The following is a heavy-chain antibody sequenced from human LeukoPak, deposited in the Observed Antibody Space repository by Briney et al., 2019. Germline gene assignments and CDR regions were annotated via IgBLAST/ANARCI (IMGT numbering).Heavy chain of an antibody. V-gene: IGHV1-46*01. Sequence: GASVTVSCKASGYTFTSYYIHWVRQAPGQGLEWMGIINPSGGSTSYAQKFQGRVTMTMDISTSTVYMELSSLRSEDTAVYYCARDLSGGAYYMDVWGKGTTVTVSS. CDR2: INPSGGST. CDR3: ARDLSGGAYYMDV. D-gene: IGHD2-15*01. J-gene: IGHJ6*03. CDR1: GYTFTSYY.